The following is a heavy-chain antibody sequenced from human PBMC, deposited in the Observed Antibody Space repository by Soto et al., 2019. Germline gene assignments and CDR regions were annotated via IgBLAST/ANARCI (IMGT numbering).Heavy chain of an antibody. V-gene: IGHV3-7*04. CDR3: ARVTGGSGGKGDPLDY. CDR2: IKQDGSEK. Sequence: GGSLRLSCAASGFTFSSYWMSWVRQAPGKGLEWVANIKQDGSEKYYVDSVKGRFTISRDDAKNTLYLQMNSLRAEDTALYYCARVTGGSGGKGDPLDYWGQGILVTV. J-gene: IGHJ4*02. CDR1: GFTFSSYW. D-gene: IGHD2-15*01.